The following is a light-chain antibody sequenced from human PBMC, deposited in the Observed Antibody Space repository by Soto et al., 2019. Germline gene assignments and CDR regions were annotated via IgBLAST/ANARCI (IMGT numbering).Light chain of an antibody. V-gene: IGKV1-5*01. CDR2: DAS. CDR3: QQYNGDSSLT. CDR1: QGVATW. Sequence: DIQMTQSPSTLSAFVGDRVTITCRASQGVATWLAWYQQKPGKVPKLLIYDASTLAGGVSSRFSGSGSGTEFTLTISDLQPDDFATYYCQQYNGDSSLTFGQGTKVEVK. J-gene: IGKJ2*01.